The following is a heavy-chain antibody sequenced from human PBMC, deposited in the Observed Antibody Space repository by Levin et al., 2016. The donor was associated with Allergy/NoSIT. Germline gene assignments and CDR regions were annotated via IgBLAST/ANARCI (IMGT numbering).Heavy chain of an antibody. V-gene: IGHV4-34*01. J-gene: IGHJ4*02. D-gene: IGHD3-10*01. CDR1: GGSFSGYY. CDR3: ARVAQLTMVRGVINRYYFDY. Sequence: SETLSLTCAVYGGSFSGYYWSWIRQPPGKGLEWIGEINHSGSTNYNPSLKSRVTISVDTSKNQFSLKLSSVTAADTAVYYCARVAQLTMVRGVINRYYFDYWGQGTLVTVSS. CDR2: INHSGST.